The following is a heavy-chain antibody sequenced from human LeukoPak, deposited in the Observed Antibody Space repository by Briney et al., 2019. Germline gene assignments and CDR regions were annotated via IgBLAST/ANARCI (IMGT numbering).Heavy chain of an antibody. Sequence: PGGSLRLSCAASGFTFSSYGMSWVRQTPGKGLEWVSFITSSGGSTYYADSVKGRFTTSRDNSKNTLYLQMNSLRAEDTAVYYCAKDRVGAMMYFDYWGQGTLVTVSS. V-gene: IGHV3-23*01. CDR1: GFTFSSYG. D-gene: IGHD1-26*01. CDR2: ITSSGGST. J-gene: IGHJ4*02. CDR3: AKDRVGAMMYFDY.